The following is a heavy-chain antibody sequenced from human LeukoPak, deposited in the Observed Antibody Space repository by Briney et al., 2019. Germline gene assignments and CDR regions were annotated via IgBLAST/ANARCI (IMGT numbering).Heavy chain of an antibody. J-gene: IGHJ4*02. CDR1: GGSFSGYY. CDR3: AAQVGATQGSDYFDY. V-gene: IGHV4-34*01. D-gene: IGHD1-26*01. Sequence: SETLSLTCAVYGGSFSGYYWSWIRQPPGEGLEWIGEINHSGSTNYNPSLKSRVTISVDTSKNQFSLKLSSVTAADTAVYYCAAQVGATQGSDYFDYWGQGTLVTVSS. CDR2: INHSGST.